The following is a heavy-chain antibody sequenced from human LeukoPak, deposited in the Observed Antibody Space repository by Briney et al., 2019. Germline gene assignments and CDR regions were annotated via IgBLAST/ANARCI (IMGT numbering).Heavy chain of an antibody. CDR3: ARDLLRAAAGPTPFDY. J-gene: IGHJ4*02. Sequence: GASVKVSCKASGYTFTGYYMHWVRQAPGQALEWMGWMNPNSGGTNYAQKFQGRVTMTRDTSISTAYMELSRLRSDDTAVYYCARDLLRAAAGPTPFDYWGQGTLVTVSS. D-gene: IGHD6-13*01. V-gene: IGHV1-2*02. CDR1: GYTFTGYY. CDR2: MNPNSGGT.